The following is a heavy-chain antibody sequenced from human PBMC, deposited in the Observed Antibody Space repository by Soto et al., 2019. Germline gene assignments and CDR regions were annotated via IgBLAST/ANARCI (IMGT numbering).Heavy chain of an antibody. J-gene: IGHJ3*02. Sequence: QVQLVQSGAEVKKPGSSVKVSCKASGGTFSTYAISWVRQAPGQGLEWMGGIIPIFGTAKYAQKFQGRVTITADESKSTAYMELSSLRSDDTAVYYCAREIVGVIISGGRDAFDIWGQGTMVTVSS. CDR3: AREIVGVIISGGRDAFDI. V-gene: IGHV1-69*01. D-gene: IGHD3-3*01. CDR2: IIPIFGTA. CDR1: GGTFSTYA.